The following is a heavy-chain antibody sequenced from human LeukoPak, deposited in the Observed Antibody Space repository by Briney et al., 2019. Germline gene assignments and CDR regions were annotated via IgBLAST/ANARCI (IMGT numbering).Heavy chain of an antibody. J-gene: IGHJ4*02. CDR1: GGTFSSYA. V-gene: IGHV1-69*13. Sequence: SVKVSCKASGGTFSSYAISWVRQAPGQGLEWMGGIIPIFGTANYAQKFQGRVTITADESTTTAYMELRSLSSDDTAVYYCARAHWGVIEDYWGQGTLVTVSS. CDR3: ARAHWGVIEDY. D-gene: IGHD7-27*01. CDR2: IIPIFGTA.